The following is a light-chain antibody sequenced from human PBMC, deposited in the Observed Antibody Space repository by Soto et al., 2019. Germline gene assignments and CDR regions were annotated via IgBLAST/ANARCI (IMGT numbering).Light chain of an antibody. V-gene: IGLV3-21*04. CDR2: YDS. Sequence: SCELTQPPSVSVAPGKTARITCGGHNIGSKSVHWYQQKPGQAPVLVIYYDSDRPSGIPERFSGSNSGNTATLTISRVEAGDEADYYCQVWDSSSDLVVFGGGTKLDVL. J-gene: IGLJ2*01. CDR1: NIGSKS. CDR3: QVWDSSSDLVV.